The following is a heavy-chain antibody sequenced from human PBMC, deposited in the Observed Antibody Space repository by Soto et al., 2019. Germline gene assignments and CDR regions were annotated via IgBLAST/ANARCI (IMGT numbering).Heavy chain of an antibody. CDR1: GYTFTSYG. Sequence: ASVKVSCKASGYTFTSYGISWVRQSPVQGLEWMGWISAYNGNTNYAQKLQGRVTMTTDTSTSTAYMELRSLRSDDTAVYYCARASIVGATEGFDYWGQGTLVTVSS. J-gene: IGHJ4*02. D-gene: IGHD1-26*01. V-gene: IGHV1-18*04. CDR3: ARASIVGATEGFDY. CDR2: ISAYNGNT.